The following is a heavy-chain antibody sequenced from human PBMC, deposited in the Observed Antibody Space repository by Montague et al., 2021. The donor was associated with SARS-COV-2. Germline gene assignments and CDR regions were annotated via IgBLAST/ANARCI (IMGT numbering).Heavy chain of an antibody. D-gene: IGHD3-10*01. CDR2: IKPDGTST. V-gene: IGHV3-74*01. Sequence: SLRLSCPASGFTFRSYWVHWVRQVPGRGPVWVSRIKPDGTSTNYAASVKGRFTISRDNAKNTLSLQMNNLRAEDTAVYYCVRPLWFGDSDYFFEPWGQGTLVTVSS. CDR3: VRPLWFGDSDYFFEP. CDR1: GFTFRSYW. J-gene: IGHJ5*02.